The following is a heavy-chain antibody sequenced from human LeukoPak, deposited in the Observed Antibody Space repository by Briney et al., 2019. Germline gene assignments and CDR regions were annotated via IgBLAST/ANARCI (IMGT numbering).Heavy chain of an antibody. CDR2: TVVGSGNT. D-gene: IGHD1-1*01. CDR1: GFTFTNAP. J-gene: IGHJ3*02. V-gene: IGHV1-58*02. CDR3: AASERARSAFHI. Sequence: ASVKVSCKASGFTFTNAPIQWVQLSRGQRLEWMGWTVVGSGNTNYAPKFSQRVSITRDMSTSTAYMELSSLTFDDTAVYYCAASERARSAFHIWGQGTVVTVSS.